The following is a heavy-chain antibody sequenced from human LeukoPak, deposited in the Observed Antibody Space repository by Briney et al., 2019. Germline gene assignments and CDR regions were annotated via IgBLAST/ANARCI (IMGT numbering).Heavy chain of an antibody. J-gene: IGHJ2*01. D-gene: IGHD1-26*01. CDR2: IKQDGSEK. CDR3: ARAAVGAWDWYFDL. CDR1: GFTFSSYW. V-gene: IGHV3-7*01. Sequence: GGSLRLSCAASGFTFSSYWMSWVRQAPGKGLEWVANIKQDGSEKYYVDSVKGRFTISRDNAKNSLYLQMNSLRAEDTAVYYCARAAVGAWDWYFDLWGRGTLVTVSS.